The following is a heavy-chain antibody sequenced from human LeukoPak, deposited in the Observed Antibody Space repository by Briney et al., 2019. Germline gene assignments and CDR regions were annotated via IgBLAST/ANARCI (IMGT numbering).Heavy chain of an antibody. V-gene: IGHV3-23*01. CDR3: AERGIVIPGVLIIRFHKEAYFFDF. Sequence: PGGSLRLSCVVSGITLSNYAMSWVRQAPGKGLEWVSGISESGGSTKYADSVKGRFTISRDNSLNTVYLQMNSLRAEDTAVYFCAERGIVIPGVLIIRFHKEAYFFDFRGQGILVTVSS. CDR2: ISESGGST. D-gene: IGHD3-10*01. J-gene: IGHJ4*02. CDR1: GITLSNYA.